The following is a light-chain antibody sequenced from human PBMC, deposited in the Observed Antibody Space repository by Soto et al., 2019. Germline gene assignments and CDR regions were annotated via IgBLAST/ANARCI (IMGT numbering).Light chain of an antibody. J-gene: IGLJ1*01. CDR1: SSDVGGYND. Sequence: LTQPPSASGSPGQSVTISCTGTSSDVGGYNDVSWYQQHPGKAPKLIIYEVSKRPSGVPDRFSGSKSGNTASLTVSGLQAEDEADYYCSSFAGRTPYVFGTGTKVTVL. CDR2: EVS. CDR3: SSFAGRTPYV. V-gene: IGLV2-8*01.